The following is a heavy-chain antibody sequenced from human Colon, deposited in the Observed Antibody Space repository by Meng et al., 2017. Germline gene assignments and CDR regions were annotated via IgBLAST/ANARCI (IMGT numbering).Heavy chain of an antibody. Sequence: QMVRAGVGGGRPGSSVNFPSKASGVTFNNRAFNWVRQAPGQGLEWMGEIIPIFGKTNYAQKFQGRVTITADGSTNTSFMELSSLISEDSAVYYCARERVATTAVDFWGLGTLVTVSS. CDR2: IIPIFGKT. V-gene: IGHV1-69*01. CDR3: ARERVATTAVDF. CDR1: GVTFNNRA. J-gene: IGHJ4*02. D-gene: IGHD1-1*01.